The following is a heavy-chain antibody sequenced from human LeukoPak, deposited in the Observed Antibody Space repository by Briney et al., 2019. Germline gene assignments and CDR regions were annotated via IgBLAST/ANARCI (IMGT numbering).Heavy chain of an antibody. CDR1: GFTFNNYG. D-gene: IGHD1-1*01. Sequence: GGSLRLSCAASGFTFNNYGMNWDRQPPGKGLEWVSSISTTGNAVSYADSVRGRFTISRDNSNNLLYLQMNSLSAEDTALYCCAREYNFDNADWGQGTLVTVSS. J-gene: IGHJ4*02. V-gene: IGHV3-21*01. CDR2: ISTTGNAV. CDR3: AREYNFDNAD.